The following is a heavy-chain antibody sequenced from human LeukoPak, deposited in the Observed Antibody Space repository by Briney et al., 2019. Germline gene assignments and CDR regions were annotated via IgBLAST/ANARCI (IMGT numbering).Heavy chain of an antibody. Sequence: SETLSLTCAVYGGSFSGYYWSWIRQPPGKGLEWIGEINHSGSTNYNPSLKSRVTISVDTSKNQFSLKLSSVTAADTAVYYCARGPRHRLYYDSSGYFDYWGQGTLVTVSS. CDR3: ARGPRHRLYYDSSGYFDY. D-gene: IGHD3-22*01. J-gene: IGHJ4*02. CDR2: INHSGST. V-gene: IGHV4-34*01. CDR1: GGSFSGYY.